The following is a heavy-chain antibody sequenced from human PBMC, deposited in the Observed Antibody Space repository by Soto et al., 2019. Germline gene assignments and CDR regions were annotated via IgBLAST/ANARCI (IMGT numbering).Heavy chain of an antibody. CDR3: VGGQYYFDS. J-gene: IGHJ4*02. D-gene: IGHD3-10*01. CDR1: GFPFSSYG. CDR2: ISYDGSNK. V-gene: IGHV3-30*03. Sequence: QVQLVESGGGVVQPGRSLRLSCAASGFPFSSYGMHWVREAPGKGLELVAVISYDGSNKYYADSVKGRFTISRDNSASTLYVQMNSLRPEDTALYYCVGGQYYFDSRGKGTLVTVSP.